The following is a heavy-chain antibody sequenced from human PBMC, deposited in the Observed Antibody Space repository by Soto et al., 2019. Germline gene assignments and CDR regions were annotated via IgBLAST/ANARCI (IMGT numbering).Heavy chain of an antibody. D-gene: IGHD1-26*01. CDR1: GYSFTSYW. CDR3: PRSSGKYYYYYGMDV. Sequence: GESLKISCKGSGYSFTSYWIGWVRQMPGKGLEWMGIIYPGDSDARYSPSFQGQVTISADKSISTAYLQWSSLKASDTAMYYCPRSSGKYYYYYGMDVWGQGTTVTVSS. J-gene: IGHJ6*02. CDR2: IYPGDSDA. V-gene: IGHV5-51*01.